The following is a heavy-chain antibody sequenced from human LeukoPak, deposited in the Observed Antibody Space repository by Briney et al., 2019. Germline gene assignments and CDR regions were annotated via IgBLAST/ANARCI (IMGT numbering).Heavy chain of an antibody. Sequence: SETLSLTCAVYGGSFSGYYWSWIRQPPGKGLEWIGEINHSGSTNYNPSLKSRVTISVDTSKNQFSLKLSSVTAADTAVYYCSRSEYQLLYYYYYYGMDVWGQGTTVTVSS. CDR2: INHSGST. CDR3: SRSEYQLLYYYYYYGMDV. J-gene: IGHJ6*02. D-gene: IGHD2-2*01. CDR1: GGSFSGYY. V-gene: IGHV4-34*01.